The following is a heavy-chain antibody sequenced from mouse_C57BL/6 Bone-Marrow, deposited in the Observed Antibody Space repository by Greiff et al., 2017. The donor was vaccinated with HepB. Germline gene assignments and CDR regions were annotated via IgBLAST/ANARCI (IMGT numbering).Heavy chain of an antibody. CDR1: GFSLTSYG. Sequence: QVQLQQSGPGLVQPSQSLSITCTVSGFSLTSYGVHWVRQSPGKGLEWLGVIWRGGSTDYNAAFMSRLSITKDNSKSQVFFKMNSLQADDTAIYYCAKRGGYYGSPYYYAMDYWGQGTSVTVSS. D-gene: IGHD1-1*01. CDR2: IWRGGST. J-gene: IGHJ4*01. V-gene: IGHV2-5*01. CDR3: AKRGGYYGSPYYYAMDY.